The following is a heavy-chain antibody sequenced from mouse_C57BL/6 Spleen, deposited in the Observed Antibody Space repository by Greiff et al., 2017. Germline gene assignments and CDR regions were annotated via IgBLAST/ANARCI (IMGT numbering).Heavy chain of an antibody. D-gene: IGHD1-1*01. Sequence: QVQLQQSGAELVKPGASVKISCKASGYAFSSYWMNWVKQRPGKGLEWIGQIYPGDGDTNYNGKFKGKATLTADKSSSTAYMQLSSLTSEDSAVYFWARTVVAKGAFYYWGQGTTLTVSS. CDR1: GYAFSSYW. CDR3: ARTVVAKGAFYY. CDR2: IYPGDGDT. J-gene: IGHJ2*01. V-gene: IGHV1-80*01.